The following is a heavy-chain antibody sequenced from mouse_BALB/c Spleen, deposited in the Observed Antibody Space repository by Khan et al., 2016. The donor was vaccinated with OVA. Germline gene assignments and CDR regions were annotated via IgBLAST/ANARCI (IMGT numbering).Heavy chain of an antibody. CDR3: ASIILYYSGSKVEEYYFDY. CDR1: GYSITSDYA. V-gene: IGHV3-2*02. J-gene: IGHJ2*01. CDR2: ISYSGST. D-gene: IGHD1-1*02. Sequence: EVQLQESGPGLVKPSQSLSLTCTVTGYSITSDYAWNWIRQFPGNKLEWMGYISYSGSTAYNPSLKSRISITRNTSKNQFFLQLNSVTTEDTATNYCASIILYYSGSKVEEYYFDYWGQGTTLTVSS.